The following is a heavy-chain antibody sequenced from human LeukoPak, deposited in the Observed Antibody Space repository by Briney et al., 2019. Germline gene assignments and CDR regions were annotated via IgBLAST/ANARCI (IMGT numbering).Heavy chain of an antibody. J-gene: IGHJ4*02. CDR1: GGTFSSYA. D-gene: IGHD6-19*01. CDR2: IIPIFGTA. V-gene: IGHV1-69*13. Sequence: SVKVSCKASGGTFSSYAISWVRQAPGQGLEWMGGIIPIFGTANYAQKFQGRVTITADESTSTAYMELSSLRSEDTAVYYCASSGYSSGWTGVYWGQETLVTVSS. CDR3: ASSGYSSGWTGVY.